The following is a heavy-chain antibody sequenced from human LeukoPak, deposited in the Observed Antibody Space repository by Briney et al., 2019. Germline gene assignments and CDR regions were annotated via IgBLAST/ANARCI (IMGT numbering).Heavy chain of an antibody. CDR1: GGSFSGYY. J-gene: IGHJ6*04. Sequence: ETLSLTCAVYGGSFSGYYWSWIRQPPGKGLEWVSAISGSGSSTYHGDSVKGRFTISRDNSKNTLNLQMNSLRAEDTAVYYCAELGITMIGGVWGKGTTVTISS. V-gene: IGHV3-23*01. CDR2: ISGSGSST. D-gene: IGHD3-10*02. CDR3: AELGITMIGGV.